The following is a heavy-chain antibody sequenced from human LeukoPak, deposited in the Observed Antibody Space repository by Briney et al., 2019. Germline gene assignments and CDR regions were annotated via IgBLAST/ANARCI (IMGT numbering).Heavy chain of an antibody. D-gene: IGHD4-23*01. CDR1: GFTFSSYG. V-gene: IGHV3-33*06. CDR2: IWYDGSNK. Sequence: GRSLRLSCAASGFTFSSYGMHWVRQAPGKGLEWVAVIWYDGSNKYYVDSVKGRFTISRDNSKNTLYLQMNSLRAEDTAVYYCAKAGLTVAYFDYWGQGTLVTVSS. CDR3: AKAGLTVAYFDY. J-gene: IGHJ4*02.